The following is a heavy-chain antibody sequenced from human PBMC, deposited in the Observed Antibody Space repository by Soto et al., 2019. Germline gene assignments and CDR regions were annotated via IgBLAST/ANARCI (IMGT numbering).Heavy chain of an antibody. D-gene: IGHD4-17*01. CDR2: ISYHGSDK. CDR1: GFTFSNYG. Sequence: QVQLVESGGGVVQPGRSLRLSCAASGFTFSNYGMHWVRQAPGKGLEWVAVISYHGSDKYYADSVKGRFTISRDNSKNSLYLQMDSLRAEDTAVYYCVKAHLTTTLTTVGYWGKGTLVTVSS. CDR3: VKAHLTTTLTTVGY. V-gene: IGHV3-30*18. J-gene: IGHJ4*02.